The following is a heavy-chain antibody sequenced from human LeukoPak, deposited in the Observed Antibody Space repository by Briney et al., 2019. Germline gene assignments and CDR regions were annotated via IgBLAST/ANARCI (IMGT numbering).Heavy chain of an antibody. D-gene: IGHD2/OR15-2a*01. CDR2: IKQDGSEK. J-gene: IGHJ6*02. CDR1: GFTFNNYW. CDR3: ARVRYYEDV. Sequence: GGSLRLSCTASGFTFNNYWMSWVRQASGKGLEWVANIKQDGSEKYYVDSVRGRFTISRDNAKNSLFLRMNTLRAEDTAVYYCARVRYYEDVWGQGTTVTVSS. V-gene: IGHV3-7*01.